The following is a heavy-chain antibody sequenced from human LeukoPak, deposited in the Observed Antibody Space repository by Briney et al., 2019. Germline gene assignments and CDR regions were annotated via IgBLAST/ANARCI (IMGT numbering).Heavy chain of an antibody. CDR1: GYTFTGYY. V-gene: IGHV1-46*01. CDR3: ASGRWLHAFDY. Sequence: ASVKVSCKASGYTFTGYYMHWVRQAPGQGLEWMGIINPSGGSTSYAQKFQGRVTMTRDTSTSTVYMELSSLRSEDTAVYYCASGRWLHAFDYWGQGTLVTVSS. CDR2: INPSGGST. J-gene: IGHJ4*02. D-gene: IGHD5-24*01.